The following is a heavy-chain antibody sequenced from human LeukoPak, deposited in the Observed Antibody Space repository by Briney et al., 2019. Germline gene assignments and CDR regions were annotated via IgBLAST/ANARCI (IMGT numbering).Heavy chain of an antibody. CDR1: GFTFSSYA. J-gene: IGHJ6*03. CDR3: AKSPLKLHHSVYYYYYMDV. Sequence: PGGSLRLSCAASGFTFSSYAMSWVRQAPGKGLEWVSAISGSGGSTYYADSVKGRFTISRDNSKNTLYLQMNSLRAEDTAVYYCAKSPLKLHHSVYYYYYMDVWGKGTTVTVSS. V-gene: IGHV3-23*01. CDR2: ISGSGGST. D-gene: IGHD2-15*01.